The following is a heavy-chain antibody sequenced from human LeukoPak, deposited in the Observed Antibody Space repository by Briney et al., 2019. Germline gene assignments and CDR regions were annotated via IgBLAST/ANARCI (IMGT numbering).Heavy chain of an antibody. V-gene: IGHV4-59*01. CDR1: GGSISSYY. J-gene: IGHJ3*02. CDR2: IYYSGST. CDR3: ARDGTHYYDSSGPPLAFDI. Sequence: SETLSLTCTVSGGSISSYYWSWIRQPPGKGLEWIGYIYYSGSTNYNPSLKSRVTISVDTSNNQFSLKLSSVTAADTAVYYCARDGTHYYDSSGPPLAFDIWGQGTMVTVSS. D-gene: IGHD3-22*01.